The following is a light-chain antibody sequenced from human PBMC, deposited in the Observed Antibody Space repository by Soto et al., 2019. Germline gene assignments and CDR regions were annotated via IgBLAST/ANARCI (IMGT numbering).Light chain of an antibody. Sequence: EIVLTQSPGTLSLSPGERATLSCRAGQSVSSNFLAWYQQKPGQAPRLLIYDGSNRATGIPDRFSGSGSGTDFTLTISSLQSEDFAVYYCQHYNNWPPLYTFGQGTKVDIK. J-gene: IGKJ2*01. CDR3: QHYNNWPPLYT. CDR1: QSVSSNF. CDR2: DGS. V-gene: IGKV3-20*01.